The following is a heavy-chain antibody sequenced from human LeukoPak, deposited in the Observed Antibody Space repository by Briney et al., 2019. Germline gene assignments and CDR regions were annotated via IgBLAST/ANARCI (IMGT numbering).Heavy chain of an antibody. Sequence: ASVKVSCKASGGTFNSYAINWVRQAPGQGLEWMAIISPSGGSTFYAQKFQGRVTMTRDMSTSTVYMELSSLRSEDTAVYYCARGLASYMDVWGKGTTVTVSS. J-gene: IGHJ6*03. CDR2: ISPSGGST. CDR3: ARGLASYMDV. V-gene: IGHV1-46*02. D-gene: IGHD2-21*01. CDR1: GGTFNSYA.